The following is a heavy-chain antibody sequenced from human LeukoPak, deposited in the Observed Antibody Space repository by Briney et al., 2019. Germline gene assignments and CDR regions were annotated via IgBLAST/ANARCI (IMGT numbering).Heavy chain of an antibody. Sequence: ASVKVSCKAPGYTFTSYDINWVRQATGQGLEWMGWINPNSGGTNYAQKFQGRVTMTRDTSISTAYMELSRLRSDDTAVYYCARGSSSSLGNYWGQGTLVTVSS. CDR3: ARGSSSSLGNY. CDR1: GYTFTSYD. V-gene: IGHV1-2*02. CDR2: INPNSGGT. J-gene: IGHJ4*02. D-gene: IGHD6-6*01.